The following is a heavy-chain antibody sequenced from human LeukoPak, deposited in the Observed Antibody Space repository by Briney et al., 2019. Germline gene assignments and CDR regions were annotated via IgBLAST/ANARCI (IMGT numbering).Heavy chain of an antibody. CDR2: IYSGGNT. V-gene: IGHV3-53*01. CDR3: ARRAGDYSHPYDY. Sequence: PGGSLRLSCTVSGFTVSSNSMSWVRQAPGKGLEWVSFIYSGGNTHNSDSVKGRFTISRDNSKNTLYLQMNTLRVEDTAVYYCARRAGDYSHPYDYWGQGTLVTVSS. J-gene: IGHJ4*02. D-gene: IGHD3-22*01. CDR1: GFTVSSNS.